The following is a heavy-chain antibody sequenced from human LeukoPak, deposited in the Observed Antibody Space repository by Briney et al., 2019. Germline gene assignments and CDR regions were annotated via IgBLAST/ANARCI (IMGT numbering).Heavy chain of an antibody. D-gene: IGHD4-23*01. J-gene: IGHJ4*02. CDR1: GFTASSNY. Sequence: GGSLRLSCAASGFTASSNYMSWVRQVPGKGLEWVSVIYSGGSTYYADSVKGRFAISRDNSKNTLYLQMNSLRAEDTAVYYCARVAGYGGNVGYWGQGTLVTVSS. CDR3: ARVAGYGGNVGY. V-gene: IGHV3-66*02. CDR2: IYSGGST.